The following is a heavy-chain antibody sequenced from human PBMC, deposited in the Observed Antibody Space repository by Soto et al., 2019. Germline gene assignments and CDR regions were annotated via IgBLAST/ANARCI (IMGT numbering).Heavy chain of an antibody. CDR1: GYTFTSYG. CDR3: ASCNCGYSGYRSPFDD. D-gene: IGHD5-12*01. CDR2: ISAYNGNT. Sequence: ASVKVSCKASGYTFTSYGISWVRQAPGQGLEWMGWISAYNGNTNYAQKLQGRVTMTTDTSTSTAYMELRSLRSDDTAVYYCASCNCGYSGYRSPFDDWGQGTLVTVST. V-gene: IGHV1-18*04. J-gene: IGHJ4*02.